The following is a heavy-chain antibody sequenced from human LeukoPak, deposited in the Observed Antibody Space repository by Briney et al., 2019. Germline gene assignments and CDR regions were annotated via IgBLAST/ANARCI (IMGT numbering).Heavy chain of an antibody. CDR2: IYYTGIT. CDR1: GGSISGYY. CDR3: ARLHSSRAEEFDP. V-gene: IGHV4-59*01. Sequence: PSETLSLTCTVSGGSISGYYWSWIRQSPGKGLEWIGYIYYTGITAYNPSLGSRVTISVDRSNNQFSLRLTSATAADTAVYYCARLHSSRAEEFDPWGQGTLVTVSS. J-gene: IGHJ5*02.